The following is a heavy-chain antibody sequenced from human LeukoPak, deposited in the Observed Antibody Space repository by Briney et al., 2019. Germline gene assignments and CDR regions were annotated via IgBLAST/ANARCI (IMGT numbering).Heavy chain of an antibody. J-gene: IGHJ3*02. V-gene: IGHV3-21*01. CDR3: ARVSGSSGAFDI. Sequence: PGGSLRLSCAASGFTFSSYSMNWVRQAPGKGLEWVSSISSSSSYIYYADSVKGRFTISRDNAKNSLYLQMNSLRAEDTAVYYCARVSGSSGAFDIWGQGTMVTVSS. CDR1: GFTFSSYS. CDR2: ISSSSSYI.